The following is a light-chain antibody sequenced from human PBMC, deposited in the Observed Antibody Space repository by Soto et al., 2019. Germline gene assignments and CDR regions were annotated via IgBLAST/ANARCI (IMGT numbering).Light chain of an antibody. CDR3: QQYNSYPCT. Sequence: DIQMTQSPSTLSASVGDRVTITCRASQTIGGWLAWYQQKPGKAPKLLIYRASTVESGVPSAFSGSGSGTEFTLTISSLQPDDIATYYCQQYNSYPCTFGQGTKLEIK. CDR2: RAS. J-gene: IGKJ2*02. V-gene: IGKV1-5*03. CDR1: QTIGGW.